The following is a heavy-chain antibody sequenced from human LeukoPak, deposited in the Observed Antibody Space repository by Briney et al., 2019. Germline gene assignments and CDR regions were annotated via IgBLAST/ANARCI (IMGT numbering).Heavy chain of an antibody. D-gene: IGHD6-13*01. Sequence: SETLSLTCTVSGGSISSSSYYWGWIRQPPGEGLEWIGSIYYSGSTYYNPSLKSRVTISVDTSKNQFSLKLSSVTAADTAVYYCATTYSSSATWYYYYYMDVWGKGTTVTVSS. V-gene: IGHV4-39*01. CDR3: ATTYSSSATWYYYYYMDV. J-gene: IGHJ6*03. CDR1: GGSISSSSYY. CDR2: IYYSGST.